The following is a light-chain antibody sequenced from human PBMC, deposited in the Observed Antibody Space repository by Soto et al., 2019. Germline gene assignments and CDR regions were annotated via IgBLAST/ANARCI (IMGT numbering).Light chain of an antibody. Sequence: EIVLTHSPGTLSLSPGERATISCRASESVIKYLAWYQQKPGQAPRLLIHGASSRATGIPDRFSGSGSGTDFTLTINRLEPEYFAVYYCKQYSSSPPITFGQGTRLEI. V-gene: IGKV3-20*01. J-gene: IGKJ5*01. CDR2: GAS. CDR3: KQYSSSPPIT. CDR1: ESVIKY.